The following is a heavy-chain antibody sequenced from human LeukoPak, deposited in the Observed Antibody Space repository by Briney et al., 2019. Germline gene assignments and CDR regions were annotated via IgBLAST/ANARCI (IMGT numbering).Heavy chain of an antibody. CDR2: IIPIFGTA. V-gene: IGHV1-69*05. D-gene: IGHD1-26*01. Sequence: SVKVSCKASGGTFSSYAISWVRQAPGQGLEWMGRIIPIFGTANYAQKFQGRVTINTDESTSAAYIERSSPKSEDTAVYFCARGLRVGATLMSCSSLFLEYWGQGTLVTVSS. J-gene: IGHJ4*02. CDR3: ARGLRVGATLMSCSSLFLEY. CDR1: GGTFSSYA.